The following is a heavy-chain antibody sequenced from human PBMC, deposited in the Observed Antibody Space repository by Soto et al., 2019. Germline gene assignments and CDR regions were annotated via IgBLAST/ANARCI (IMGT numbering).Heavy chain of an antibody. Sequence: SETLSLTCAVSGDSISGGGFSWNWIRQSPGKGLEWIGYIYPSGTSYFNPSLKSRVSISLDKTRNQFSLRLSSMTAADTAVYYCARGHYFGSGSTDWGHGTLVTVSS. CDR1: GDSISGGGFS. D-gene: IGHD3-10*01. J-gene: IGHJ4*01. CDR2: IYPSGTS. CDR3: ARGHYFGSGSTD. V-gene: IGHV4-30-2*06.